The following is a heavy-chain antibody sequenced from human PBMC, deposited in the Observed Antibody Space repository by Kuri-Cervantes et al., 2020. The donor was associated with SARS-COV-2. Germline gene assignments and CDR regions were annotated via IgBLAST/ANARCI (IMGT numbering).Heavy chain of an antibody. CDR1: GFTFSSYA. V-gene: IGHV3-23*03. CDR2: IYSGGSSM. Sequence: GGSLKISCPASGFTFSSYAMSWVRQAAGRGLEWVTVIYSGGSSMYYADSVKGRFTISRDNTKNTLYLQMNSLRAEHTAVYYCAKEIAVAGHFDYCGQGALVTVSS. J-gene: IGHJ4*02. CDR3: AKEIAVAGHFDY. D-gene: IGHD6-19*01.